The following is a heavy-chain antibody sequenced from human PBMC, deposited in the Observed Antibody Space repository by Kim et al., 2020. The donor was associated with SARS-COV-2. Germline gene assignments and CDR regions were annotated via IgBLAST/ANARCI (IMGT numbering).Heavy chain of an antibody. CDR2: ISAYNGNT. V-gene: IGHV1-18*04. CDR3: ARVPIMSSSWDFDY. CDR1: GYTFTSYG. Sequence: ASVKVSCKASGYTFTSYGISWVRQAPGQGLEWMGWISAYNGNTNYAQKLQGRVTMTTDTSTSTAYMELRSLRSDDTAVYYCARVPIMSSSWDFDYWGQGTLVTVSS. D-gene: IGHD6-13*01. J-gene: IGHJ4*02.